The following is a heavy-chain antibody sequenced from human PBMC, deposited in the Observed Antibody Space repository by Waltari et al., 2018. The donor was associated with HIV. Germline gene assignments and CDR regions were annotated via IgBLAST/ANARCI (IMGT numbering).Heavy chain of an antibody. CDR2: MNPKRGNT. CDR1: GYTFSTYE. CDR3: ARKFCSLTDCYQIDY. Sequence: VQLLQSGAEVKNPGASVKVSCKASGYTFSTYEINWVRQATGRGLEWMGWMNPKRGNTGYAQRFQDRVTMSRDTSTGTAYMELSSLRPEDTATYYCARKFCSLTDCYQIDYWGQGTQVTVSS. J-gene: IGHJ4*02. D-gene: IGHD2-2*01. V-gene: IGHV1-8*01.